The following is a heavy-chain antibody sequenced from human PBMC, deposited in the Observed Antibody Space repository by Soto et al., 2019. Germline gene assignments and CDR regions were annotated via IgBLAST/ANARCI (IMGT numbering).Heavy chain of an antibody. V-gene: IGHV3-23*01. CDR1: GFAFSTYG. J-gene: IGHJ6*03. CDR3: AKLGGDDIYCSSGTCSLDHFYCYMDV. CDR2: VVGSGGTT. D-gene: IGHD2-15*01. Sequence: EVHLLESGGGLVQPGGSLRLSCAASGFAFSTYGMSWVRQAPGRGLEWVSRVVGSGGTTYYGDSVKGRFTISRDNSKNAVYVQMKSLRGEDTAVYYCAKLGGDDIYCSSGTCSLDHFYCYMDVWGKGTTVTVS.